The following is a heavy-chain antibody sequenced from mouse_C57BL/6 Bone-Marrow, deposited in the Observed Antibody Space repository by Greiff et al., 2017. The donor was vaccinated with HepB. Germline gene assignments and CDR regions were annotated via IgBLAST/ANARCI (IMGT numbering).Heavy chain of an antibody. CDR3: ARGRGYWYFDV. CDR1: GFTFSDYG. J-gene: IGHJ1*03. CDR2: ISSGSSTI. Sequence: EVQGVESGGGLVKPGGSLKLSCAASGFTFSDYGMHWVRQAPEKGLEWVAYISSGSSTIYYADKVKGRFTISRDNAKNTLFLQMTSLRSEDTAMYYCARGRGYWYFDVWGTGTTVTVSS. V-gene: IGHV5-17*01.